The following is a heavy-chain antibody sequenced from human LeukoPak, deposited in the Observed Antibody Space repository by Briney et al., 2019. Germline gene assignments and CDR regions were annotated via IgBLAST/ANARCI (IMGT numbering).Heavy chain of an antibody. V-gene: IGHV1-69*13. CDR2: IIPIFGTA. D-gene: IGHD3-22*01. CDR1: GGTFSSYA. J-gene: IGHJ4*02. CDR3: ARDGSDSSGYYYGPYYFDY. Sequence: ASVKVSCKASGGTFSSYAISWVRQAPGQGLEWMGGIIPIFGTANYAQKFQGRVTITADESTSTAYMELSSLRSEDTAVYYCARDGSDSSGYYYGPYYFDYWGQGTLVTVSS.